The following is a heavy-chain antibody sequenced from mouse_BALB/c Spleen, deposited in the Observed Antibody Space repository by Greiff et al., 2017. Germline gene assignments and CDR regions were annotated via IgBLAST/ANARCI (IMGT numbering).Heavy chain of an antibody. V-gene: IGHV1S29*02. CDR3: ASPAYDGNYYYAMDY. Sequence: VQLQQSGPELVKPGASVKISCKASGYTFTDYNMHWVKQSHGKSLEWIGYIYPYNGGTGYNQKFKSKATLTVDNSSSTAYMELRSLTSEDSAVYYCASPAYDGNYYYAMDYWGQGTSVTVSS. CDR1: GYTFTDYN. D-gene: IGHD2-10*01. CDR2: IYPYNGGT. J-gene: IGHJ4*01.